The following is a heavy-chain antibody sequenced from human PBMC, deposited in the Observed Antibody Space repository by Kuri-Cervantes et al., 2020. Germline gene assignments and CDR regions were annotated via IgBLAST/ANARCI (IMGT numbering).Heavy chain of an antibody. CDR2: IWHDGSNK. J-gene: IGHJ4*02. V-gene: IGHV3-33*08. D-gene: IGHD3-22*01. Sequence: GGSLRLSCAASGFTFRTYNIHWVRQAPGKGLEWVAVIWHDGSNKYYADSVKGRFTISRDNSKNTLYLQMNSLRAEDTAVYYCARVADSTGYWGWGQGTQVTVSS. CDR1: GFTFRTYN. CDR3: ARVADSTGYWG.